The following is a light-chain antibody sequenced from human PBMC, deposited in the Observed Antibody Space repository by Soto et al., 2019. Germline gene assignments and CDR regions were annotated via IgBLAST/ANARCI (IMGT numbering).Light chain of an antibody. CDR1: SSDGGGYNY. V-gene: IGLV2-11*01. CDR3: CSYAGSHTFV. CDR2: DVS. Sequence: QSALTQPRSVSGSPGQSVTISCIGTSSDGGGYNYVSWYQQHPGKAPKLMIYDVSKRPSGVPDRFSGSKSGNTASLTISGLQAEDEADYYCCSYAGSHTFVFGGGTKLTVL. J-gene: IGLJ2*01.